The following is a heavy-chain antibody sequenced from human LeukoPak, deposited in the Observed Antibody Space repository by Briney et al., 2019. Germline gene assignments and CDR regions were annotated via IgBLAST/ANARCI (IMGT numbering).Heavy chain of an antibody. Sequence: GGSLRLSCAASGFTFNRYYMYWIRQAPGKGLVWVSRISDDGRVTLYADFVKGRFTISRDNAKNTLSLQMSSLRVEDTAVYYCVRDVAPSGTVWFDSWGQGTLVTVSS. CDR1: GFTFNRYY. CDR2: ISDDGRVT. V-gene: IGHV3-74*01. D-gene: IGHD6-13*01. CDR3: VRDVAPSGTVWFDS. J-gene: IGHJ5*01.